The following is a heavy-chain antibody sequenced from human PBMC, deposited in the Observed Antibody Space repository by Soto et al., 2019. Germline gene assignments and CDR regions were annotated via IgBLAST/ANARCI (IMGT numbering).Heavy chain of an antibody. J-gene: IGHJ6*02. Sequence: SETMSLTCTVSGGSISSSSYYWGWIRQPPGKGLEWIGSIYYSGSTYYNPSLKSRVTISVDTSKNQFSLKLSSVTAADTAVYYCARHSNGDTIFGVVITYGMDVWGQGTTVTVSS. CDR1: GGSISSSSYY. CDR3: ARHSNGDTIFGVVITYGMDV. CDR2: IYYSGST. D-gene: IGHD3-3*01. V-gene: IGHV4-39*01.